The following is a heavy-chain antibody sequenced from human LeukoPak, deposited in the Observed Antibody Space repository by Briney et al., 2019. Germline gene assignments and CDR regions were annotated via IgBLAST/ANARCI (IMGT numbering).Heavy chain of an antibody. J-gene: IGHJ4*02. CDR3: ARGLLNSGYDQGYFDY. V-gene: IGHV4-31*03. Sequence: SETLSLTCTVSGGSISSGGYYWSWIRQHPGKGLEWIGYIYYSGSTYYNPSLKSRVTISVDTSKNQFSLKLSSVTAADTAVYYCARGLLNSGYDQGYFDYWGQGTLVTVSS. CDR1: GGSISSGGYY. CDR2: IYYSGST. D-gene: IGHD5-12*01.